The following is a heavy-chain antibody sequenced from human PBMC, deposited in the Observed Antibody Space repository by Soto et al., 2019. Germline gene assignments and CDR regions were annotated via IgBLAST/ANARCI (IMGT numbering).Heavy chain of an antibody. V-gene: IGHV4-34*01. CDR1: GGSFSGYY. J-gene: IGHJ5*02. Sequence: QVQLQQWGAGLLKPSETLSLTCAVYGGSFSGYYWSWIRQPPGKGLEWIGEINHSGSTNYNPSLKSRVTISVDTSKNQFSLKLSSVTAADTAVYYCATYIGGWEYNWFDPWGQGTLVTVSS. D-gene: IGHD2-21*01. CDR3: ATYIGGWEYNWFDP. CDR2: INHSGST.